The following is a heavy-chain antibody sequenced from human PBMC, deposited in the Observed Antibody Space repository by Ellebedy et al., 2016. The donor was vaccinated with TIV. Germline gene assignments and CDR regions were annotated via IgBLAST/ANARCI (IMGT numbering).Heavy chain of an antibody. V-gene: IGHV3-15*01. CDR1: GFTFSNAW. J-gene: IGHJ4*02. CDR2: IKSKTDGGTI. Sequence: LSLTCXASGFTFSNAWMSWVRQAPGKGLEWVGRIKSKTDGGTIDYAAPVKGRFTISRDDSKNTLYLQMNSLKTEDTAVYYCTTGLSVTVAGDFDYWGQGTLVTVSS. D-gene: IGHD6-19*01. CDR3: TTGLSVTVAGDFDY.